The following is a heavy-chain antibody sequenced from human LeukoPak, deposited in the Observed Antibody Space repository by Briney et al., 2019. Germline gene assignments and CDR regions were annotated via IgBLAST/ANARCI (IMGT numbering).Heavy chain of an antibody. Sequence: PGGSLRLSCAASGFTVSSNYMNWVRQAQGKGLEWVSVIYSGGSTYYADSVKGRFTISRDNSKNTLYLQMNSLRAEDTAVYYCARDPIHDYWGQGTLVTVSS. D-gene: IGHD5-18*01. CDR3: ARDPIHDY. J-gene: IGHJ4*02. CDR2: IYSGGST. V-gene: IGHV3-53*01. CDR1: GFTVSSNY.